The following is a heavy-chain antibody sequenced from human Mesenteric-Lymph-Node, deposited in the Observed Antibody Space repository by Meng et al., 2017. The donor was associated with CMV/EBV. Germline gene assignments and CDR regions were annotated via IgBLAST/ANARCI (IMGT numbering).Heavy chain of an antibody. CDR3: ARDSGHPIRFLNSMDV. J-gene: IGHJ6*02. CDR1: GYTFTSYY. V-gene: IGHV1-46*01. D-gene: IGHD3-3*01. CDR2: MNPSGAIT. Sequence: ASVKVSCKASGYTFTSYYIHWVRQAPGQGPEWMGIMNPSGAITTYAQKFQGRVTMTRDTSTSTVYMELSSLRSEDTAVYYCARDSGHPIRFLNSMDVWGQGTTVTVSS.